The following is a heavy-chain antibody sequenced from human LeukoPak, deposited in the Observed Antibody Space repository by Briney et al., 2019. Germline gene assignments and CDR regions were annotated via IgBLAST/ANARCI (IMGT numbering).Heavy chain of an antibody. Sequence: SETLSLTCTVSGGSISSYYCSWIRQPPGKGLEWIGYIYYSGSTNYNPSLKSRVTISVDTSKNQFSLKLSTVTAADTAVYYCAKGAPSFTWFEELSGYLQHWGQGTLVTVSS. CDR3: AKGAPSFTWFEELSGYLQH. CDR2: IYYSGST. CDR1: GGSISSYY. V-gene: IGHV4-59*01. D-gene: IGHD3-10*01. J-gene: IGHJ1*01.